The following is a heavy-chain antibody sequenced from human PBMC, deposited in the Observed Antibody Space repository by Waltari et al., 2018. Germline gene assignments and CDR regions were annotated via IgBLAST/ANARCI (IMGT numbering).Heavy chain of an antibody. V-gene: IGHV3-30*18. Sequence: QLQLVESGGGVVQPGKSLRLSCAASGFSLSHYCMHWVRQAPGRGVGWVALLWFEGGDEYYADSVRGRFTISRENSKNLLYLHMDSLRVDDTAVYYCAKDAFGNTYMDHWGQGTLVTVSS. CDR1: GFSLSHYC. J-gene: IGHJ4*02. D-gene: IGHD3-16*01. CDR2: LWFEGGDE. CDR3: AKDAFGNTYMDH.